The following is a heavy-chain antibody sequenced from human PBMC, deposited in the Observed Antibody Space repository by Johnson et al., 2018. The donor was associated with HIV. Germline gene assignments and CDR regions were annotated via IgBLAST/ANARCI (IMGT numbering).Heavy chain of an antibody. CDR3: ARGSGVGAFDI. V-gene: IGHV3-15*01. CDR2: SKTDGGTT. J-gene: IGHJ3*02. Sequence: SKTDGGTTDYVAPVKGRFTISRDDSKNRMYLQMNSLRVEDTAVYYCARGSGVGAFDIWGQGTMVTVSS. D-gene: IGHD7-27*01.